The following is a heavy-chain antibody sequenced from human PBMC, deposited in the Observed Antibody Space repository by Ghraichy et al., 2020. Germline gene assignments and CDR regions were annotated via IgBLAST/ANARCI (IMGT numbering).Heavy chain of an antibody. D-gene: IGHD4-17*01. CDR1: GFTFSSYA. V-gene: IGHV3-23*01. CDR2: ISGSGGST. CDR3: AKGKGTTATSSDY. Sequence: GESLNISCAASGFTFSSYAMSWVRQAPGKGLEWVSGISGSGGSTNHADSVKGRFTISRDNSKNTLYLQMNSLRAEDTAVYYCAKGKGTTATSSDYWGQGTLVTVSS. J-gene: IGHJ4*02.